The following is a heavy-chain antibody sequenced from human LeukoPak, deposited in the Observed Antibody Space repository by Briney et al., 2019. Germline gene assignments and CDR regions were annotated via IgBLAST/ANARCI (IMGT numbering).Heavy chain of an antibody. CDR2: TGPDGKKT. J-gene: IGHJ6*03. V-gene: IGHV3-33*01. CDR3: ARQMVEGQQNYYMDV. CDR1: GFTFNRYG. D-gene: IGHD2-15*01. Sequence: GGSLRLSCAASGFTFNRYGMHWVHQAPGKGLEWVAFTGPDGKKTFYGDSLNGRFTISRDNFEDTVFLQMNTMRAEDTAVYYCARQMVEGQQNYYMDVWGNGTTVTVSS.